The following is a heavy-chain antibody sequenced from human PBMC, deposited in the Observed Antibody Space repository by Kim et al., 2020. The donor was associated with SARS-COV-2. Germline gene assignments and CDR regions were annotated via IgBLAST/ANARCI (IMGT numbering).Heavy chain of an antibody. Sequence: GGSLRLSCAASGFTFSSYAMSWVRQAPGKGLEWVSAISDSGANTYYADSVKGRFTITGDTSKNTPSLQMNSLRADDTAVYYCAKGYSTNHLVSTTFDYWGQGTLVTVSS. V-gene: IGHV3-23*01. CDR3: AKGYSTNHLVSTTFDY. J-gene: IGHJ4*02. D-gene: IGHD5-12*01. CDR1: GFTFSSYA. CDR2: ISDSGANT.